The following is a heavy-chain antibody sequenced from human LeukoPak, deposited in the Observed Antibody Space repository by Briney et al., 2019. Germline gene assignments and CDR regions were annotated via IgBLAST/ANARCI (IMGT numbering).Heavy chain of an antibody. CDR2: IRYDGSNK. CDR1: GFTFSSYG. D-gene: IGHD6-25*01. J-gene: IGHJ3*01. V-gene: IGHV3-30*02. CDR3: GKNGYSSGWEEVFDF. Sequence: GGSLRLSCAASGFTFSSYGMHWVRQAPGKGLEWVAFIRYDGSNKYYADSVKGRFTISRDNSKNTLYLQMSSLRAGDTAVYYWGKNGYSSGWEEVFDFWGQGTMATVS.